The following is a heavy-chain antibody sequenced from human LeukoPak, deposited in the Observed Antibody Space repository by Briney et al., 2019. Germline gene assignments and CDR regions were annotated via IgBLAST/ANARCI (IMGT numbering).Heavy chain of an antibody. CDR3: TTDLDY. V-gene: IGHV3-15*01. Sequence: GGSLRLSCAGSGFIFSDVWMSWVRPAPGKGLEWVARIKTEAEGGTIDYAAPVKGRFIISRDDSEKRLDLQMSSLKSEDTGVYYCTTDLDYWGQGTLVTVSS. J-gene: IGHJ4*02. CDR2: IKTEAEGGTI. CDR1: GFIFSDVW.